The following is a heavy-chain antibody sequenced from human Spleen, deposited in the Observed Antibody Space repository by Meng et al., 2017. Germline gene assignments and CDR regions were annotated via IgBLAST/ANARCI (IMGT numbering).Heavy chain of an antibody. Sequence: QVQLVQAGAEVKKPGASVKVSCKTSGYTFTDYYIHWVRQAPGQGLEWLGWINPNSGGTRYAQKFQGRVTMTRDTSISTAFMELTSLRSDDTAMYYCARATPSSPPDYWGQGTLVTVSS. D-gene: IGHD6-13*01. V-gene: IGHV1-2*02. CDR1: GYTFTDYY. J-gene: IGHJ4*02. CDR2: INPNSGGT. CDR3: ARATPSSPPDY.